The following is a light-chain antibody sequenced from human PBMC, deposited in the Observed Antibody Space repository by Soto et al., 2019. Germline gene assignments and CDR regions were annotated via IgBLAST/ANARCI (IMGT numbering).Light chain of an antibody. Sequence: VVMTQSPATLSVSPGERATLSCRANQTISSNLAWYQQKPGQAPRLLIYGASTRATGIPARFSGSGSGTELTLTISSLQSEDFTVYYCQHYNNWVGTFGGGTKVDI. J-gene: IGKJ4*01. CDR1: QTISSN. CDR3: QHYNNWVGT. V-gene: IGKV3-15*01. CDR2: GAS.